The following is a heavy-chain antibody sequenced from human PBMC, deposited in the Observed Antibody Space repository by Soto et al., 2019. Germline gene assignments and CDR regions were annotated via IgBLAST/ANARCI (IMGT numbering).Heavy chain of an antibody. D-gene: IGHD1-26*01. Sequence: PGGSLRLSCAASGFTFSTYWMHWVRQAPGKGLVWVSRISSDGSTTRYADSVKGRFTISRDNAKNTLYLQMNSLRTEDTAVYYCARVSPTYFPSYFDIWGQGTLDTVSS. CDR1: GFTFSTYW. V-gene: IGHV3-74*01. J-gene: IGHJ4*02. CDR2: ISSDGSTT. CDR3: ARVSPTYFPSYFDI.